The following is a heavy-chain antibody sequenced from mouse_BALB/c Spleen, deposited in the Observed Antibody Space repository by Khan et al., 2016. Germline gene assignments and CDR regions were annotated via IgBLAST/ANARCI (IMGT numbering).Heavy chain of an antibody. V-gene: IGHV2-6-7*01. J-gene: IGHJ4*01. CDR1: GFSLIAYG. D-gene: IGHD2-2*01. Sequence: QVQLKESGPGLVAPSQSLSITCTVSGFSLIAYGVNWVRQPPGKSLEWLGMIWGDGTTDYNSALKSRLNITKDNSKSQVFLNMNSRQTDDTARYYCARDGWGYYAMDYWGQGTSVTVSS. CDR2: IWGDGTT. CDR3: ARDGWGYYAMDY.